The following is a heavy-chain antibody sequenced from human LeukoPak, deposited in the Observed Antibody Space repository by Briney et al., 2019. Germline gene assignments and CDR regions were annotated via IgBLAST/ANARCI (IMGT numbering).Heavy chain of an antibody. CDR1: GYTFTSYG. CDR3: ARVSYGMITLGGVIVPSGPFDY. D-gene: IGHD3-16*02. CDR2: ISAYNGNT. V-gene: IGHV1-18*01. J-gene: IGHJ4*02. Sequence: ASLKLSCTASGYTFTSYGISWVRQAPGQGLEWVGWISAYNGNTNYAQTFQGRVTMTTDTSTSTADMELRSLRTDDTTVYYCARVSYGMITLGGVIVPSGPFDYWGQGTLVTVSS.